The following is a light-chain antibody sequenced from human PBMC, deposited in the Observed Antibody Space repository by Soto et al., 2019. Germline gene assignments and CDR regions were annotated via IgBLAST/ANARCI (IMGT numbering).Light chain of an antibody. J-gene: IGKJ1*01. CDR2: WAS. CDR3: QQYYTTPWT. CDR1: QRVLYSSNNKNY. Sequence: DIVMTQSPDALAVSLGERSTINCKSSQRVLYSSNNKNYLAWYQQKPGQPPKALIYWASNRESGVPDRFSGSGSGTDFTLTISSLQAEDVAVYYCQQYYTTPWTFGQGTKVDI. V-gene: IGKV4-1*01.